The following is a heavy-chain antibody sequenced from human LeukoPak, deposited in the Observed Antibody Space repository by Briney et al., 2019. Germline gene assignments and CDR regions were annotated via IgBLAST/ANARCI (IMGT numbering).Heavy chain of an antibody. D-gene: IGHD2-2*01. Sequence: PSETLSLTCTVSGGSISSGDYYWSWIRQPPGQGLEWIGYIYYSGSTYYNPSLKSRVTISVDTSKNQFSLKLSSVTAADTAVYYCASGDIVVVPAAGPVDYWGQGTLVTVSS. CDR1: GGSISSGDYY. V-gene: IGHV4-30-4*08. J-gene: IGHJ4*02. CDR2: IYYSGST. CDR3: ASGDIVVVPAAGPVDY.